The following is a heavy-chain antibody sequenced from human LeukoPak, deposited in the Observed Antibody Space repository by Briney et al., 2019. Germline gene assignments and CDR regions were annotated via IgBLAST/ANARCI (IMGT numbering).Heavy chain of an antibody. CDR3: ARERGIYLYYFDY. J-gene: IGHJ4*02. CDR1: GFTFSSSW. Sequence: PGRSLRLSCAASGFTFSSSWMHWVRQAPGKGLVWVSRINSDGRSTSYADSVKGRFTISRDNAKNTLYLQMNSLRAEDTAVYYCARERGIYLYYFDYWGPGTLVTVAS. V-gene: IGHV3-74*01. CDR2: INSDGRST. D-gene: IGHD1-26*01.